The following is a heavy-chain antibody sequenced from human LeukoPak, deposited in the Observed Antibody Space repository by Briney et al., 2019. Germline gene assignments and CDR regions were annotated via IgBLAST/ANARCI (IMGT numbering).Heavy chain of an antibody. CDR3: ARDLPSSWYGVDYGMDV. Sequence: GGSLRLSCAASGFTVSSNYMSWVRQAPGKGLEWVSVIYSGGSTYCADSVKGRFTISRDNSKNTLYLQMNSLRAEDTAVYYCARDLPSSWYGVDYGMDVWGQGTTVTVSS. CDR2: IYSGGST. CDR1: GFTVSSNY. V-gene: IGHV3-66*01. J-gene: IGHJ6*02. D-gene: IGHD6-13*01.